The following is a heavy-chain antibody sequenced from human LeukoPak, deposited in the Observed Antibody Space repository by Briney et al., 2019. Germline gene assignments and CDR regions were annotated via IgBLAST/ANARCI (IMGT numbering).Heavy chain of an antibody. J-gene: IGHJ4*02. CDR3: AKDMYYYDSSGYYWGPYFDY. CDR2: ISGSGGST. V-gene: IGHV3-23*01. D-gene: IGHD3-22*01. Sequence: GGSLRLSCAASGFTFSSYSMNWVRQAPGKGLEWVSAISGSGGSTYYADSVKGRFTISRDNSKNTLYLQMNSLRAEDTAVYYCAKDMYYYDSSGYYWGPYFDYWGQGTLVTVSS. CDR1: GFTFSSYS.